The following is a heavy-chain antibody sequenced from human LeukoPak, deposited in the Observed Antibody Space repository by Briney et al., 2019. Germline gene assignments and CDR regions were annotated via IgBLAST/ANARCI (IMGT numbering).Heavy chain of an antibody. J-gene: IGHJ4*02. D-gene: IGHD2-21*02. V-gene: IGHV3-30*04. Sequence: GGSLRLSCAASGFIFSSYTMHWVRQAPGKGLEWVAVISRDGSNKYYVDSVKGRFTISRDNSKNTLYLQMNSLRAEDTAVYYCARALRFVVVTAIPEFDYWGQGTLVTVSS. CDR2: ISRDGSNK. CDR3: ARALRFVVVTAIPEFDY. CDR1: GFIFSSYT.